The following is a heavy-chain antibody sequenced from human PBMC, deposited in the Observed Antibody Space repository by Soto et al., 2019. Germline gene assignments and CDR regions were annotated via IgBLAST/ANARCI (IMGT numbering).Heavy chain of an antibody. D-gene: IGHD5-12*01. V-gene: IGHV3-30-3*01. CDR1: GFTFSSYA. J-gene: IGHJ4*02. CDR3: AREMATIPTFDY. CDR2: ILYDGSNK. Sequence: GGSLRLSCAASGFTFSSYAMHWVRQAPGKGLEWVAVILYDGSNKYYADSVKGRFTISRDNSKNTLYLQMNSLRAEDTAVYYCAREMATIPTFDYWGQGTLVTAPQ.